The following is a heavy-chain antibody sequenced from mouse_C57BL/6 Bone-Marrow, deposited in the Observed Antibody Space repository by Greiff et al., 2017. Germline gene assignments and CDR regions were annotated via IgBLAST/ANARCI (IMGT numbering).Heavy chain of an antibody. CDR1: GYTFTSYW. D-gene: IGHD1-1*01. J-gene: IGHJ4*01. CDR3: ARRDFYGSSHYYAMDY. CDR2: IYPGSGST. Sequence: QVQLQQPGAELVKPVASVKMSCKASGYTFTSYWITWVKQRPGQGLEWIGDIYPGSGSTNYNEKFKSKATLTVDTSSSTAYMQLSSLTSEDSAVYYCARRDFYGSSHYYAMDYWGQGTSVTVSS. V-gene: IGHV1-55*01.